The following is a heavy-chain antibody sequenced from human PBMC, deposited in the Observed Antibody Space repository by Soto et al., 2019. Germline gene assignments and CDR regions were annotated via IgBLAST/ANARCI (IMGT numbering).Heavy chain of an antibody. J-gene: IGHJ3*02. Sequence: QVQLVQSGAEVKPPGASVKVSCRTSGYTFNADGLHWVRQAPGQGLEWMGWVNGANGVTKFSQKFQGRVTITRDTFATTAYMELSSLRSEDAAVYFCARINSGTDRYDGFDMWGQGTTVTVAS. CDR1: GYTFNADG. D-gene: IGHD1-26*01. CDR2: VNGANGVT. CDR3: ARINSGTDRYDGFDM. V-gene: IGHV1-3*01.